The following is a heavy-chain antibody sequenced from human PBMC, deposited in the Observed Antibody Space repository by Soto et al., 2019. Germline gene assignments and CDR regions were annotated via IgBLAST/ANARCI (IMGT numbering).Heavy chain of an antibody. D-gene: IGHD6-6*01. J-gene: IGHJ3*02. Sequence: GGSLRLSCAVSGITFSDYSINWVRQAPGKGLEWVSGISGGTGTTYYADSVKGRFTISRDNSKNTVYLQMNSLRAEDTALYYCATVPSAACDIWGQGTMVTVSS. CDR3: ATVPSAACDI. V-gene: IGHV3-23*01. CDR2: ISGGTGTT. CDR1: GITFSDYS.